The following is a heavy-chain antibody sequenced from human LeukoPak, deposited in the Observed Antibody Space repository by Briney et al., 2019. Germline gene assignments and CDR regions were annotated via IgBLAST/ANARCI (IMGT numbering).Heavy chain of an antibody. V-gene: IGHV3-33*01. J-gene: IGHJ4*02. Sequence: PGRSLRLSCVASGFTFKSYGMHWVRQAPGKGLEWVAIIWDDGSNKYYADFVKGRFTTSRDNSKNTLYLQMNSLRAGDTAVYYCARVSGYSGTWYVDYWGQGTLVTVSS. CDR3: ARVSGYSGTWYVDY. D-gene: IGHD6-13*01. CDR2: IWDDGSNK. CDR1: GFTFKSYG.